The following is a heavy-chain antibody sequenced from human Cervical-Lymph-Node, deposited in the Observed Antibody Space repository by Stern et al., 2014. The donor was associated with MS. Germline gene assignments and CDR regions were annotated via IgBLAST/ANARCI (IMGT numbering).Heavy chain of an antibody. J-gene: IGHJ3*01. D-gene: IGHD1-14*01. CDR1: GYTFTDYY. Sequence: VQLVQSGADLKKPGASVKVSCQTSGYTFTDYYIHWVRQAPGQGLEWMGRIHPDSGGVTYAQKFQSRVTMTRDTSSSTAYMELSRLRSDDTAMYYCTRDLVGTDAFDVWGQGTMVTVSS. CDR3: TRDLVGTDAFDV. V-gene: IGHV1-2*06. CDR2: IHPDSGGV.